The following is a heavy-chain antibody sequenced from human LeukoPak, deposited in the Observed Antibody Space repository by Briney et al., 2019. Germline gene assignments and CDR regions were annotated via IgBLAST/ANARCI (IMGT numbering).Heavy chain of an antibody. CDR2: INHSGST. Sequence: SGTLSLTCAVYGGSFSGYYWSWIRQPPGKGLEWIGEINHSGSTNYNPSLKSRVTISVDTSKNQFSLKLSSVTAADTAVYYCARTSGYLNYWGQGTLVTVSS. CDR3: ARTSGYLNY. V-gene: IGHV4-34*01. D-gene: IGHD3-22*01. CDR1: GGSFSGYY. J-gene: IGHJ4*02.